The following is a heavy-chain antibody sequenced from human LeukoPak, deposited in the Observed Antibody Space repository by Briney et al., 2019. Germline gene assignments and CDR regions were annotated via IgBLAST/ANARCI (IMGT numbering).Heavy chain of an antibody. CDR3: AIVVNQKDAFDI. CDR2: INPNSGGT. J-gene: IGHJ3*02. CDR1: GYTFTGYY. D-gene: IGHD3-22*01. Sequence: ASVKVSCKASGYTFTGYYVHWVRQAPGQGLEWMGRINPNSGGTNYAQKFQGRVTMTRDTSISTAYMELSRLRSDDTAVYYCAIVVNQKDAFDIWGQGTMVTVSS. V-gene: IGHV1-2*06.